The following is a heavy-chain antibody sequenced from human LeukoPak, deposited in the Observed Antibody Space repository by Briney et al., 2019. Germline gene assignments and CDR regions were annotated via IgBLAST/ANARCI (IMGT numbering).Heavy chain of an antibody. J-gene: IGHJ1*01. V-gene: IGHV3-30-3*01. Sequence: PGRSLRLSCAASGFTFSSYAMHWVRQAPGKGLEWVAVISYDGSNKYYADSVEGRFTISRDNSKNTLYLQMNSLRAEDTAVYYCASSLVGATTRAQHWGQGTLVTVSS. CDR1: GFTFSSYA. CDR2: ISYDGSNK. CDR3: ASSLVGATTRAQH. D-gene: IGHD1-26*01.